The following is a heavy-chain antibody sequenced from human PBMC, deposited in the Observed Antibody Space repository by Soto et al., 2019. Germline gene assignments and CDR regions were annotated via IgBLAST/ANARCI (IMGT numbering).Heavy chain of an antibody. V-gene: IGHV1-8*01. CDR2: MRANSGDT. CDR1: GDIFTNFD. J-gene: IGHJ5*01. D-gene: IGHD3-3*02. Sequence: QVQLVQPGAEVRKPGASVKVSCKASGDIFTNFDFNWVRQATGQGLEWIGWMRANSGDTVHDQKFQGRVSMTRGTSMSTADMERSRLSAEDTAVYYCARYIYGQGFTSWGHGPLVFVSS. CDR3: ARYIYGQGFTS.